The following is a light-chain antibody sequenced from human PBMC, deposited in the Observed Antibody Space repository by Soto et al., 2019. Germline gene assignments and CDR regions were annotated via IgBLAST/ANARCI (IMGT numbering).Light chain of an antibody. CDR1: QSINNY. Sequence: DIQMTQSPSSLSASVGDRVTITCRASQSINNYVHWYQQKPGKAPKLLIYDASKLESGVPLRFSGSGSGTDFTLTISNLLPEDFANYYGQQNYRTPNTFGGGTKVEI. CDR2: DAS. V-gene: IGKV1-39*01. J-gene: IGKJ4*01. CDR3: QQNYRTPNT.